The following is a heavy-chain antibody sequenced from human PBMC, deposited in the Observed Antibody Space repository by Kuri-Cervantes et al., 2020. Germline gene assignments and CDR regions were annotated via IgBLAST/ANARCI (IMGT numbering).Heavy chain of an antibody. CDR3: ARDLGGYDDY. J-gene: IGHJ4*02. V-gene: IGHV3-21*04. D-gene: IGHD5-12*01. CDR1: EFTFSSFT. CDR2: ISSSSSYI. Sequence: GASLKISCAGSEFTFSSFTMNWVRQAPGKGLEWVSSISSSSSYIHYADSVKGRFTISRGNGKNSLYLQMNSLRAEDTAVYYCARDLGGYDDYWGQGTLVTVSS.